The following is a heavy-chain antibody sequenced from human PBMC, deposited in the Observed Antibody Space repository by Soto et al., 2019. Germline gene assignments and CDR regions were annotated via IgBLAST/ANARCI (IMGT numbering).Heavy chain of an antibody. D-gene: IGHD4-17*01. CDR2: ISYDGSNK. J-gene: IGHJ6*02. V-gene: IGHV3-30-3*01. CDR1: GFTFSSYA. CDR3: ARVDGSRGVTTGLNGMDV. Sequence: GGSLRLSCAASGFTFSSYAMHWVRQAPGKGLEWVAVISYDGSNKYYADSVKGRFTISRDNSKNTLYLQMNSLRAEDTAVYYCARVDGSRGVTTGLNGMDVWGQGTTVTVSS.